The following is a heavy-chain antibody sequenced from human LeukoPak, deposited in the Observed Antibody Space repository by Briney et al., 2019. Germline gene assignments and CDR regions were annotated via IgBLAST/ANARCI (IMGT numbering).Heavy chain of an antibody. CDR3: ARIGTGGLFDY. D-gene: IGHD3/OR15-3a*01. Sequence: KPSETLSLTCTVSGGSISSYYWSWIRQPPGKGLEWIGYIYYSGSTNYNPSLKSRVTISVDTSKNQFSLKLSSVTAADTAVYYCARIGTGGLFDYWGQGTLVTVSS. CDR1: GGSISSYY. V-gene: IGHV4-59*08. J-gene: IGHJ4*02. CDR2: IYYSGST.